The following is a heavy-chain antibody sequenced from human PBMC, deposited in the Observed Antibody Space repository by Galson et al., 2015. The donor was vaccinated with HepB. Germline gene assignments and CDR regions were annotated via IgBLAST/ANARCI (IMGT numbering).Heavy chain of an antibody. D-gene: IGHD2-15*01. CDR2: IVVGSGNT. V-gene: IGHV1-58*02. Sequence: SVKVSCKASGFTFTSSAMQWVRQARGQRLEWVGWIVVGSGNTNYAQKFQERVTITRDMSTSTAYMELSSLRSEDTAVYYCAADAATPSYYYYGMDVWGQGTTVTVSS. CDR3: AADAATPSYYYYGMDV. CDR1: GFTFTSSA. J-gene: IGHJ6*02.